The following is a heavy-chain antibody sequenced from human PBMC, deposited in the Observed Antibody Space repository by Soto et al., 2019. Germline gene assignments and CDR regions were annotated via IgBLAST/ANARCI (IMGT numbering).Heavy chain of an antibody. V-gene: IGHV3-30*18. CDR2: ISYDGSNK. CDR3: AKDAGDYGDYWYFDL. J-gene: IGHJ2*01. Sequence: GGSLRLSCAASGFPFSSYGMHWVRQAPGKGLEWVAVISYDGSNKYYADSVKGRFTISRDNSKNTLYLQMNSLRAEDTAVYYCAKDAGDYGDYWYFDLWGRGTLVTVSS. D-gene: IGHD4-17*01. CDR1: GFPFSSYG.